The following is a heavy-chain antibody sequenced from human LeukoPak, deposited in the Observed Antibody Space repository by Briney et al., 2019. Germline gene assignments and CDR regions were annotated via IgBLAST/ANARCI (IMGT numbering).Heavy chain of an antibody. CDR1: GGSISLYH. J-gene: IGHJ5*02. V-gene: IGHV4-59*01. CDR3: ARAGYSSSWYDFWFDP. CDR2: IHHSGTT. Sequence: SGPTLVKPSETLSLTCTVSGGSISLYHWSWVRQSPGKGLDWLGYIHHSGTTNYDPSLKSRVTISIDTSKNQFSLKLNSLTAADTAVYYCARAGYSSSWYDFWFDPWGQGTLVTVSS. D-gene: IGHD6-13*01.